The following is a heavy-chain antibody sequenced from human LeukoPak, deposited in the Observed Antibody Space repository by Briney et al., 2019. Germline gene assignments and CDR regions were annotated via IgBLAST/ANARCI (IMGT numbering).Heavy chain of an antibody. CDR2: ISWNSGSI. D-gene: IGHD6-19*01. Sequence: GRSLRLSCAASGFTFDDYAMHWVRQAPGKGLEWVSGISWNSGSIGYADSVKGRFTISRDNAKNSLYLQMNSLRAEDTAVYYCARSRAVAGNVDYWGQGNLVTVSS. J-gene: IGHJ4*02. V-gene: IGHV3-9*01. CDR1: GFTFDDYA. CDR3: ARSRAVAGNVDY.